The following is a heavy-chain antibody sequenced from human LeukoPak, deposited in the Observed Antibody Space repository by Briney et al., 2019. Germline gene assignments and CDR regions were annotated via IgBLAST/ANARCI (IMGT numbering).Heavy chain of an antibody. CDR3: ARDSGRSRYSGWFDP. CDR2: IYHSGTT. D-gene: IGHD2-15*01. V-gene: IGHV4-38-2*02. J-gene: IGHJ5*02. CDR1: GDSISSGYY. Sequence: SETLSLTCAVSGDSISSGYYWGWIRQPPGKGLEWIGNIYHSGTTYYNPSLKSRVAMSVDTSKNQFSLKLSSVTAADTAVYYCARDSGRSRYSGWFDPWGQGTLVTVSS.